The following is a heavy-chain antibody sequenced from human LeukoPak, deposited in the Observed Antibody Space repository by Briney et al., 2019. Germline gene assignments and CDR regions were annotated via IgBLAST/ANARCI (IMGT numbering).Heavy chain of an antibody. J-gene: IGHJ6*03. CDR3: ARVSLLGVRGYYYYYMDV. V-gene: IGHV3-23*01. D-gene: IGHD2-15*01. CDR2: IRGRCGST. CDR1: GYTYSLYD. Sequence: GGTLRLFRAACGYTYSLYDMSWARDAPRRGLECVTAIRGRCGSTYYAETVKGRFTISRDNAKNSVYLEMNSLRAEDTAVYYCARVSLLGVRGYYYYYMDVWGKGTTVTISS.